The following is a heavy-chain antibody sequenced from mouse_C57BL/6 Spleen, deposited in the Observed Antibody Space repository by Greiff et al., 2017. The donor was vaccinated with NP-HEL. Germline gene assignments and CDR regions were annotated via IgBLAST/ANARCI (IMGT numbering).Heavy chain of an antibody. D-gene: IGHD1-1*01. CDR2: IDPSDSYT. CDR1: GYTFTSYW. CDR3: ARKTSSDAMDY. Sequence: QVQLKQPGAELVMPGASVKLSCKASGYTFTSYWMHWVKQRPGQGLEWIGEIDPSDSYTNYNQKFKGKSTLTVDTSSSTAYMQLSSLTSEDSAVYYCARKTSSDAMDYWGQGTSVTVSS. J-gene: IGHJ4*01. V-gene: IGHV1-69*01.